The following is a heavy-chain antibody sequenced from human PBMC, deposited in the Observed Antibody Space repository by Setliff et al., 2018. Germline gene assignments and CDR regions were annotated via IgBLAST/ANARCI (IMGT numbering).Heavy chain of an antibody. CDR2: IFYSGSS. CDR3: ARAVDSTGYFPFWYFDL. Sequence: SETLSLTCTVSGVSIRSYYWSWIRQPPGKGLEWIGYIFYSGSSNYNPSLQSRLSMSVDTSKGHFSLNLTSVTAADTAIYFCARAVDSTGYFPFWYFDLWGRGTLVTVSS. D-gene: IGHD3-22*01. CDR1: GVSIRSYY. V-gene: IGHV4-59*01. J-gene: IGHJ2*01.